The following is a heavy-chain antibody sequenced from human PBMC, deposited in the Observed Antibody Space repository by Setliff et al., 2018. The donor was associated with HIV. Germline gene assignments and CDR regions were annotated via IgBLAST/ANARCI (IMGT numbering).Heavy chain of an antibody. CDR3: AKPDGKYPFDH. CDR1: GGSINRIDYY. D-gene: IGHD2-2*02. Sequence: SETLSLTCTVSGGSINRIDYYWGWIRQSPGKGLEWIGNVYYDGTTYYNPSLKSRVTLSVDTSKNQFSLELSSVTASDTAVYYCAKPDGKYPFDHWGLGTLVTVS. J-gene: IGHJ4*02. V-gene: IGHV4-39*01. CDR2: VYYDGTT.